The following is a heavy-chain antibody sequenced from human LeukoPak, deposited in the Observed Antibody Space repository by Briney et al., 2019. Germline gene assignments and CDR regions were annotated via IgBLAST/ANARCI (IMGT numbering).Heavy chain of an antibody. D-gene: IGHD2/OR15-2a*01. CDR1: GNYW. CDR2: INSDGSWT. CDR3: VSFYEAY. Sequence: GVSLRLSCAASGNYWMHWVRQAPGKGLVWVSHINSDGSWTSYADSVKGRFTISKDNAKNTVYLQMNNLRAEDTAVYYCVSFYEAYWGRGTLVTVSS. V-gene: IGHV3-74*01. J-gene: IGHJ4*02.